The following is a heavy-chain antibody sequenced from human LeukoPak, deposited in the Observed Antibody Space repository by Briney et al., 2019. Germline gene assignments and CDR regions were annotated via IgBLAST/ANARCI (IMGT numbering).Heavy chain of an antibody. Sequence: PGRSLRLSCAASGFTFSSYGMHWVRQAPGKGLEWVAVIWYDGSNKYYADSVKGRFTISRDNSKNTLYLQMNSLRAEDTAVYYCASDSWQSGMDVGGQGTTATVSS. CDR2: IWYDGSNK. V-gene: IGHV3-33*01. CDR1: GFTFSSYG. J-gene: IGHJ6*02. CDR3: ASDSWQSGMDV.